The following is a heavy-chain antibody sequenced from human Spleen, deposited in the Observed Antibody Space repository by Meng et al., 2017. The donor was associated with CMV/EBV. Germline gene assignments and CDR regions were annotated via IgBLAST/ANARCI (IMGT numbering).Heavy chain of an antibody. D-gene: IGHD3-9*01. V-gene: IGHV3-21*01. Sequence: ATGMGLDWVSSISGSSSDIYYADSVKGRFTISRDNAKNSLYLQMSSLRAEDTAVYYCARDYDILTGYYTFNWLDPWGQGTLVTVSS. CDR2: ISGSSSDI. CDR3: ARDYDILTGYYTFNWLDP. J-gene: IGHJ5*02.